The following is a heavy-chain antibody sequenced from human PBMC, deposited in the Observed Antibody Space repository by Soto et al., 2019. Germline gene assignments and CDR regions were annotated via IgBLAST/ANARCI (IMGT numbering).Heavy chain of an antibody. CDR1: GFTFSSYA. V-gene: IGHV3-30-3*01. CDR3: ASSIAAPQSYYYYYGMDV. CDR2: VSYDGSNK. J-gene: IGHJ6*02. D-gene: IGHD6-6*01. Sequence: GGSLRLSCAASGFTFSSYAMHWVRQAPGKGLEWVAVVSYDGSNKYYADSVKGRFTISRDNSKNTLYLQMNSLRAEDTAVYYCASSIAAPQSYYYYYGMDVWGQGPKVTVYS.